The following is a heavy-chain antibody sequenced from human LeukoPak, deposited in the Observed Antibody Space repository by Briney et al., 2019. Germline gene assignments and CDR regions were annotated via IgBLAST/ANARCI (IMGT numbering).Heavy chain of an antibody. D-gene: IGHD6-13*01. CDR1: GGSFSGYY. CDR2: INHSGST. Sequence: SETLSLTCAVYGGSFSGYYWSWIRQPPGKGLEWIGEINHSGSTNYNPSLKSRVTISVDTSKNQFSLKLSSVTAADTAVYYCARNRGYSSSWLDYWGQGTLVTVSS. CDR3: ARNRGYSSSWLDY. V-gene: IGHV4-34*01. J-gene: IGHJ4*02.